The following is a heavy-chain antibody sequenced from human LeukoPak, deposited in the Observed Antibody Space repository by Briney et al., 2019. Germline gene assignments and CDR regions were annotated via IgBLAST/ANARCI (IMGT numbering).Heavy chain of an antibody. CDR2: INRSGST. J-gene: IGHJ4*02. CDR1: GGSFSGYY. CDR3: ARGENDYGDY. Sequence: SETLSLTCAVYGGSFSGYYWSWIRQPPGKGPEWIGEINRSGSTNYNPSLKSRVTISVDTSKNQFSLKLSSVTAADTAVYYCARGENDYGDYFGQGTLVTVPS. V-gene: IGHV4-34*01.